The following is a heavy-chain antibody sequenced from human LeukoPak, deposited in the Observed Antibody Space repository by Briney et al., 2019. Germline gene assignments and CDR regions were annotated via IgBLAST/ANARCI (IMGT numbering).Heavy chain of an antibody. Sequence: GGSLRLSCAASGFTFSSYGMHWVRQAPGKWLEWVAVISYDGSNKYYADSVKGRFTISRDNSKNTLYLQMNSLRAEDTAVYYCARVHSPREMEYYYDFWSGYYDYWGQGTLVTVSS. CDR2: ISYDGSNK. D-gene: IGHD3-3*01. CDR1: GFTFSSYG. CDR3: ARVHSPREMEYYYDFWSGYYDY. J-gene: IGHJ4*02. V-gene: IGHV3-30*19.